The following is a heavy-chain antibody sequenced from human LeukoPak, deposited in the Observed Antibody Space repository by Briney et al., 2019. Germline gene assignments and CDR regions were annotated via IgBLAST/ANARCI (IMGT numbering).Heavy chain of an antibody. CDR1: GGTFSSYA. V-gene: IGHV1-69*05. Sequence: GASVKVSCKASGGTFSSYAISWGRQAPGQGLEWMGGIIPIFGTANYAQKFQGRVTITTDESTSTAYMELSSLRSEDTAVHYCARSITYCSSTSCHRARYQELDYWGQGTLVTVSS. CDR3: ARSITYCSSTSCHRARYQELDY. J-gene: IGHJ4*02. CDR2: IIPIFGTA. D-gene: IGHD2-2*01.